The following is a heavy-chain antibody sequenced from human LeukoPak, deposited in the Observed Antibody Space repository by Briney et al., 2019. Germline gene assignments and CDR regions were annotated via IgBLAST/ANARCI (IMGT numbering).Heavy chain of an antibody. CDR1: GGSISTTSYY. J-gene: IGHJ6*02. CDR3: ANLGYYNYGMDV. CDR2: IYFSGST. Sequence: PSETLSLTCTVSGGSISTTSYYWGWIRQPPGKGLEWNGTIYFSGSTYYKPSLKSRVTISVDTSKNQFSLELRSVTAADTAVYYCANLGYYNYGMDVWGQGTAVTVSS. V-gene: IGHV4-39*01.